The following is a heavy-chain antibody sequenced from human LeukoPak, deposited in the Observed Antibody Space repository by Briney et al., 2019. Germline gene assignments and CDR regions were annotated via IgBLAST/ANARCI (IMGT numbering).Heavy chain of an antibody. Sequence: PGGSLRLSCAASGFTFDDYAMPWVRQAPGKGLEWVSGISWNSGSIGYADSVKGRFTISRDNAKNSLYLQMNSLRAEDTALYYCAKGSGSYYRDYFDYWGQGTLVTVSS. D-gene: IGHD1-26*01. V-gene: IGHV3-9*01. CDR3: AKGSGSYYRDYFDY. CDR1: GFTFDDYA. CDR2: ISWNSGSI. J-gene: IGHJ4*02.